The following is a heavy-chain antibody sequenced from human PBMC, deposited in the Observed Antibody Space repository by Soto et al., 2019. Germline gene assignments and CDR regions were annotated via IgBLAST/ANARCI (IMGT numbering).Heavy chain of an antibody. D-gene: IGHD1-26*01. V-gene: IGHV3-9*01. CDR3: VTPNSDSFSEGFNL. J-gene: IGHJ3*01. Sequence: EVKLVESGGGLVQPGRSLRLSCAASGFSFHVYVMHWVRQAPGKGLEWVSGISYNSRVIDYADSVKGRFTISRDNAENSLYLQMNSLTPEDTALYYCVTPNSDSFSEGFNLWGQGTMVTVSS. CDR2: ISYNSRVI. CDR1: GFSFHVYV.